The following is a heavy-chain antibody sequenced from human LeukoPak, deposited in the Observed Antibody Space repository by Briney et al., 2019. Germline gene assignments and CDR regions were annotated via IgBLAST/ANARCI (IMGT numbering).Heavy chain of an antibody. CDR2: VSYNGSNH. V-gene: IGHV3-30*19. Sequence: GGSLRLSCGAAGFTFSHYGMHWVRQAPGKGLECGTVVSYNGSNHYHTDSVKGRFTISRDNSKNTLYLQMKSLRAEDTAVYYCAKGGGYEAQYYYYYLDVWGKGTTVTISS. D-gene: IGHD5-12*01. J-gene: IGHJ6*03. CDR1: GFTFSHYG. CDR3: AKGGGYEAQYYYYYLDV.